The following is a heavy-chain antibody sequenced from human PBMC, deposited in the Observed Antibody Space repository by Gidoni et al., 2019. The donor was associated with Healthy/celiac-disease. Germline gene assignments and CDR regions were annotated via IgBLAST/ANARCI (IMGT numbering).Heavy chain of an antibody. CDR3: AHRPLLSYYDILTGYPPDDAFDI. Sequence: QITLKESGPTLVNPTQTLTLTCPFSGFSLRPSEVGVRWLRQPPGKALEWLALIYWDDDKRYSTSLKSRLTITKDTSKNQVVLTMTNMDPVDTATYYCAHRPLLSYYDILTGYPPDDAFDIWGQGTMVTVSS. V-gene: IGHV2-5*02. CDR1: GFSLRPSEVG. D-gene: IGHD3-9*01. CDR2: IYWDDDK. J-gene: IGHJ3*02.